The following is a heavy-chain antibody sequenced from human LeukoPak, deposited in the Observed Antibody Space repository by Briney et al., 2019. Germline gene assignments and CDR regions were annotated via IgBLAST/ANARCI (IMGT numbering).Heavy chain of an antibody. CDR1: GFTFNRSW. CDR3: AIWASGNY. V-gene: IGHV3-7*01. CDR2: MDPSGSQK. J-gene: IGHJ4*02. Sequence: GGSLRLSCAASGFTFNRSWMNWVRQAPGKGLEWVANMDPSGSQKRYADSVKGRFTISKDNPGTSLYLEMNSLRTEDTAIYYCAIWASGNYWGQGTLVTVSS. D-gene: IGHD3-10*01.